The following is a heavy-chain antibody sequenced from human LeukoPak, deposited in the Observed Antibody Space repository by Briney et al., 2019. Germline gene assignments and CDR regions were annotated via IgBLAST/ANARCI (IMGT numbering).Heavy chain of an antibody. D-gene: IGHD1-26*01. CDR2: IYPGDSDT. J-gene: IGHJ3*02. CDR3: ARGPDSGSYSVDAFDI. Sequence: GESLKISCEGSGYSFTSYWIGWVRQMPGKGLEWMGIIYPGDSDTRYSPSFQGQVTISADKSISTAYLQWSSLKASDTAMYYCARGPDSGSYSVDAFDIWGQGTMVTVSS. CDR1: GYSFTSYW. V-gene: IGHV5-51*01.